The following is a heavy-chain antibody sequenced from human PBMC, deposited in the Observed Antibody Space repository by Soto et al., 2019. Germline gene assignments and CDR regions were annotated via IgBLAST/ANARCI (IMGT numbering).Heavy chain of an antibody. J-gene: IGHJ4*02. CDR2: IYWDGDK. CDR3: GHSKGLAAAGPDRKSVFHY. Sequence: QITLKESGPTLVKPTQTLTLTCTFSGFSLSTSGVGVGWIRQSPGKALEWLAMIYWDGDKRYSPSLKSRLTITKDTSKHQVVLTTTNMDPVDTVTYYCGHSKGLAAAGPDRKSVFHYWGQGTLVTVSS. CDR1: GFSLSTSGVG. V-gene: IGHV2-5*02. D-gene: IGHD6-25*01.